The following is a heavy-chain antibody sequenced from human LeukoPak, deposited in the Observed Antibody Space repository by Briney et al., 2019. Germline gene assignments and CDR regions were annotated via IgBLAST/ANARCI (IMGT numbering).Heavy chain of an antibody. D-gene: IGHD3-22*01. CDR1: GGSISSGSYY. CDR3: ARDAAQNYYDSSGYHWYFDL. Sequence: SETLSLMCTVSGGSISSGSYYWGWIRQPPGKGLEWIGTIYYSGSTYYNSSPKSRVTISVDTSKNQFSLKLTSVTAADTAVYYCARDAAQNYYDSSGYHWYFDLWGRGTLVTVSS. CDR2: IYYSGST. J-gene: IGHJ2*01. V-gene: IGHV4-39*02.